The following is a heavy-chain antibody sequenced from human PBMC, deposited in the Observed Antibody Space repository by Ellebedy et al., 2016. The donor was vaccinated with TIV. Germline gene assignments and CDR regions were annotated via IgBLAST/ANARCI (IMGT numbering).Heavy chain of an antibody. CDR1: GFTFSNYW. J-gene: IGHJ4*02. D-gene: IGHD5-24*01. V-gene: IGHV3-7*01. CDR3: ARDRWLGRAYYFDS. Sequence: GGSLRLSCAASGFTFSNYWMSWVRQAPGKGLEWVANIKQDASERYYVDSVKGRFSISRDNAKNSIYLQMNSLRDEDTAVYYCARDRWLGRAYYFDSWGQGILLIVSS. CDR2: IKQDASER.